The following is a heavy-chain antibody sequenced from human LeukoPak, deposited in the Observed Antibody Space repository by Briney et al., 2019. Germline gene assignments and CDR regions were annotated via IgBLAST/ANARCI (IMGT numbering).Heavy chain of an antibody. CDR1: GYTFTGYY. Sequence: ASVKVSCKASGYTFTGYYMHWVRQAPGQGLEWMGWINPNSGGTNYAQKFQGRVTMTRDTSISTAYMELSRLRSDDTAVYYCARPLLPYCTNSVCYEAGRLWFDPWGQGTLVTVSS. CDR3: ARPLLPYCTNSVCYEAGRLWFDP. D-gene: IGHD2-8*01. CDR2: INPNSGGT. V-gene: IGHV1-2*02. J-gene: IGHJ5*02.